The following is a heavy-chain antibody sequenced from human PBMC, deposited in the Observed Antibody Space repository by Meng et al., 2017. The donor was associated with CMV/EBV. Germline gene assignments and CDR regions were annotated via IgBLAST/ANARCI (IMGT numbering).Heavy chain of an antibody. J-gene: IGHJ6*02. Sequence: GESLKISCAASGFTFSSYSMNWVRQAPGKGLEWVSSISSSSSYIYYADSVKGRFTISIDNAKNSLYLQMNSLRAEDTAVYYCARDSGDFWSGYWYYYYGMDVWGQGTTVTVSS. V-gene: IGHV3-21*01. CDR3: ARDSGDFWSGYWYYYYGMDV. CDR2: ISSSSSYI. CDR1: GFTFSSYS. D-gene: IGHD3-3*01.